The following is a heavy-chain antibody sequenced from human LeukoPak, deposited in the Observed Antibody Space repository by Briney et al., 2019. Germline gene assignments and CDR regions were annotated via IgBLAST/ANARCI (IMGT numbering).Heavy chain of an antibody. Sequence: GGSLRLSCAASGFTLSNYAMSWVRQAPGKGLEWVSTIDVTTGGSYYADSVKGRFTISRDTFQNTLYLQLSSLRVDDTAIYYCAKVNYYQPYFWGQGTLVTVSS. CDR1: GFTLSNYA. CDR2: IDVTTGGS. CDR3: AKVNYYQPYF. J-gene: IGHJ4*02. V-gene: IGHV3-23*01. D-gene: IGHD2-2*01.